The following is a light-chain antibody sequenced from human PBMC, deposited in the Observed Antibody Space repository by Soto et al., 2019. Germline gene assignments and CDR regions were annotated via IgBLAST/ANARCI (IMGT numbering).Light chain of an antibody. CDR3: QQRSNWCPLLS. CDR1: QSVGSY. CDR2: VAS. Sequence: EVVLTQSPATLSLSPGERATLSCRASQSVGSYLAWYQQKPGQAPRLLIYVASNRATGIPARFSGSGSGTDFTLTISSLEPEDFAVYYCQQRSNWCPLLSFGPGTKVDI. V-gene: IGKV3-11*01. J-gene: IGKJ3*01.